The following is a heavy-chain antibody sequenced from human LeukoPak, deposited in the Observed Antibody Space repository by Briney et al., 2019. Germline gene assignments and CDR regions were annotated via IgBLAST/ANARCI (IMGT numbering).Heavy chain of an antibody. CDR1: GFTFSSSW. D-gene: IGHD5-12*01. CDR2: IEGDGNRI. CDR3: TRDWRNLGYDY. Sequence: GGSLRLSCAVSGFTFSSSWMHWVRQAPGKGLMWVSRIEGDGNRITYADSVKGRFTISRDNAKNTLYLQMNSLRAEDTAVYYCTRDWRNLGYDYWGQGTLVTVSS. J-gene: IGHJ4*02. V-gene: IGHV3-74*01.